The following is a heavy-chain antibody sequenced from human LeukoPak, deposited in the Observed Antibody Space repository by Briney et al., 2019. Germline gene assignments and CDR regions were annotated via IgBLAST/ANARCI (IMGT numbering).Heavy chain of an antibody. Sequence: SETLSLTCAVYGGSFSGYYWSWIRQPPGKGLEWIGEINHSGSTNYNPSLKSRVTISVDTSKNQFSLKLSSVTAADTAVYYCARELPALRFLEWLSKNYYYYYMDVWGKGTTVTVSS. CDR1: GGSFSGYY. CDR2: INHSGST. J-gene: IGHJ6*03. D-gene: IGHD3-3*01. V-gene: IGHV4-34*01. CDR3: ARELPALRFLEWLSKNYYYYYMDV.